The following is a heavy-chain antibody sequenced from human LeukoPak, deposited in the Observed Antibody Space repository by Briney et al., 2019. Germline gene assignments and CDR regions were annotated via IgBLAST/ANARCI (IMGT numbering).Heavy chain of an antibody. D-gene: IGHD5-18*01. V-gene: IGHV4-59*08. CDR2: IYYSGST. CDR3: ARHRGIVYSYGSIIDY. CDR1: GGSISSYY. Sequence: PSETLSLTCTVSGGSISSYYWSWIRQPPGKGLEWIGYIYYSGSTNYNPSLKSRVTISVDTSKNQFSLKLSSVTAADTAVYYCARHRGIVYSYGSIIDYWGQGTLATVSS. J-gene: IGHJ4*02.